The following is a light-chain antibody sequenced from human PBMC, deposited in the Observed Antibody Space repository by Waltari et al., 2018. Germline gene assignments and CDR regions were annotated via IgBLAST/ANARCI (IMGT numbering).Light chain of an antibody. CDR2: WAS. CDR3: QQSYSTPWT. V-gene: IGKV4-1*01. Sequence: DIVMTQSPDSLAVSLGERATINCKSSQSVLHTANNRNDLAWYRQKPGQPPKLLIYWASSRASGVPDRFSGSGSGTDFTLTISSLQPEDFATYYCQQSYSTPWTFGQGTKVEIK. J-gene: IGKJ1*01. CDR1: QSVLHTANNRND.